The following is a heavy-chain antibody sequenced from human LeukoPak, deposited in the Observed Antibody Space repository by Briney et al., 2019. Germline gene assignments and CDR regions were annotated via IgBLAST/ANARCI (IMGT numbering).Heavy chain of an antibody. CDR3: ARDRYYYDSSGYYPIPFDY. J-gene: IGHJ4*02. CDR1: GGSISSYY. CDR2: IYYSGST. Sequence: SETLSLTCTVSGGSISSYYWSWIRQPPGKGLEWIGYIYYSGSTNYNPSLKSRVTISVDTSKNQFSLKLSSVTAADTAVYYCARDRYYYDSSGYYPIPFDYWGQGTLVTVSS. V-gene: IGHV4-59*12. D-gene: IGHD3-22*01.